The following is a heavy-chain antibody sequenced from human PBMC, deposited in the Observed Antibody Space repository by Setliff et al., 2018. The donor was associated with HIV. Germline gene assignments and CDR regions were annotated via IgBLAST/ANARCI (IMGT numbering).Heavy chain of an antibody. V-gene: IGHV4-59*12. CDR2: IYHSGSA. Sequence: SETLSLTCTVSGGSISSYCWNWIRQPPGKGLEWIGYIYHSGSAIYNPSLNSRVIISADRSKNQFSLKVNSVTAADTAVYYCVRVPDYWGPGTLVTV. J-gene: IGHJ4*02. CDR3: VRVPDY. CDR1: GGSISSYC.